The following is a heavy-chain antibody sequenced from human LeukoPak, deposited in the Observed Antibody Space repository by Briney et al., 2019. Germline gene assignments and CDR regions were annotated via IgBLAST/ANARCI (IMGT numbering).Heavy chain of an antibody. V-gene: IGHV1-18*01. J-gene: IGHJ4*02. CDR2: ISAYNGNT. CDR1: GYTFTSYG. D-gene: IGHD2-2*01. Sequence: ASVKVSCKASGYTFTSYGISWVRQAPGQGLEWMGWISAYNGNTNYAQKLQGRVTMTTDTSTSTAYMELRSLRSDDTAVYYCARVDCSSTSCFSRLGYWGQGTLVTVSS. CDR3: ARVDCSSTSCFSRLGY.